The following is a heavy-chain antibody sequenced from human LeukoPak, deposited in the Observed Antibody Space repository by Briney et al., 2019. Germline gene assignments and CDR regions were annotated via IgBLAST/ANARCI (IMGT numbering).Heavy chain of an antibody. Sequence: SETLSLTCTVSGGSISSSSYYWGWIRQPPGKGLEWIGSIYYSGSTYYNPSLKSRVTISVDTSKNQFSLKLSSVTAADTAVYYCARGTNDSSGYYYGNWFDPWGQGTLVTVSS. CDR1: GGSISSSSYY. CDR2: IYYSGST. CDR3: ARGTNDSSGYYYGNWFDP. J-gene: IGHJ5*02. D-gene: IGHD3-22*01. V-gene: IGHV4-39*07.